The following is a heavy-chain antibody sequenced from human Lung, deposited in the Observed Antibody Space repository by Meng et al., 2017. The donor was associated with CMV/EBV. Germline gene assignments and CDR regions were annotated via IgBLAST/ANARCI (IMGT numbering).Heavy chain of an antibody. CDR2: ISSSGSTI. CDR1: GFTFSNYY. Sequence: SCAASGFTFSNYYMSWIRQAPGKGLEWVSYISSSGSTIYYADSVKGRFTISRDNAKNSLYLQMNSLRAEDTAVYYCARYAPTGLAGYYYGMDVWXQGTTVTVSS. CDR3: ARYAPTGLAGYYYGMDV. J-gene: IGHJ6*01. D-gene: IGHD2-2*01. V-gene: IGHV3-11*01.